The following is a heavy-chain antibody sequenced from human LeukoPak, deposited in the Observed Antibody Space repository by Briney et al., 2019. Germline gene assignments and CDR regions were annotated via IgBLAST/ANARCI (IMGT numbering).Heavy chain of an antibody. J-gene: IGHJ6*03. Sequence: GGSLRLSCAASGFTFSSYWMHWVRQAPGKGLVWVSRINSGSSTTYADSVKGRFTISRDNSKNMLYLQMNSLRAEDTAVYYCARSLRVRGVPDYMDVWGKGTTVIISS. CDR1: GFTFSSYW. CDR3: ARSLRVRGVPDYMDV. D-gene: IGHD3-10*01. V-gene: IGHV3-74*03. CDR2: INSGSST.